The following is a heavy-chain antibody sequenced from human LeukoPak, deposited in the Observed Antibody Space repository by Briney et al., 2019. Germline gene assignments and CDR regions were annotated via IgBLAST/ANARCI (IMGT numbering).Heavy chain of an antibody. J-gene: IGHJ4*02. CDR1: GFTFSDYP. CDR2: ITSNGGST. CDR3: WGHENAY. D-gene: IGHD3-16*01. Sequence: PGGSLRLSCAASGFTFSDYPMHWVRQAPGKGLEYVSAITSNGGSTYYANSVKGRFTISRDNSKNTLYLQMNSLRPEDTAVYYCWGHENAYWGQGTPVTVSS. V-gene: IGHV3-64*01.